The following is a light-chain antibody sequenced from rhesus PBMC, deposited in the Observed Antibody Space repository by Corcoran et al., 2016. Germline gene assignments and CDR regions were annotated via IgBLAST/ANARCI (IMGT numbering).Light chain of an antibody. CDR3: LHHDSYPYS. CDR2: DAS. Sequence: DIQMTQSPSSLSASVGDTVINTCRASQGSGRYLNWFQQKPGRAPKLLVYDASRLGSGVPSRFSGSGTGTDFPLTIPSLQPVDFRTYSCLHHDSYPYSFGQATKLAIQ. J-gene: IGKJ2*01. V-gene: IGKV1-28*02. CDR1: QGSGRY.